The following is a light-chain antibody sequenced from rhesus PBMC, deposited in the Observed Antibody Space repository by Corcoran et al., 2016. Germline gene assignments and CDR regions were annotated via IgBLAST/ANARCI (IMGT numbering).Light chain of an antibody. CDR2: DSS. Sequence: DIQMTQSPSSLSASLGDRVTVTCRASQDINKVLSWYQQKPGKAPHFLIDDSSSLETGDSSRFSGSGPGTDYTLTISSLQPEDVATYYCQQYSGKPFAFGPGTKLDIK. J-gene: IGKJ3*01. V-gene: IGKV1-94*01. CDR1: QDINKV. CDR3: QQYSGKPFA.